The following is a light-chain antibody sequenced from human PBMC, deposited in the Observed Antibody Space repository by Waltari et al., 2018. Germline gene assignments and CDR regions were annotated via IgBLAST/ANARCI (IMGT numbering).Light chain of an antibody. Sequence: EIVMTQSPTTVSLSQGDGATLSCRASQSVSGGYLSWYQQKPGQAPRLLIYGTSTRATGVPARFSGSGSGTDFTLTISNLQPDDFAVYYCQQDFNLPFTFGPGTKVEIK. CDR1: QSVSGGY. CDR3: QQDFNLPFT. V-gene: IGKV3D-7*01. J-gene: IGKJ3*01. CDR2: GTS.